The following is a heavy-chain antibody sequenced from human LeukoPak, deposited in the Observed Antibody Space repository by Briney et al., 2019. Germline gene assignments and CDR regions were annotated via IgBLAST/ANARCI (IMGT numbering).Heavy chain of an antibody. CDR3: AKDSWEVGATSEIDY. CDR2: IRYDGSDK. CDR1: GFTFSNYG. V-gene: IGHV3-30*02. J-gene: IGHJ4*02. D-gene: IGHD1-26*01. Sequence: GGSLKLSCAASGFTFSNYGMHWVRQAPGKGLDWLSFIRYDGSDKYYATSVKGRFTISRDNSKKKVYLQMNSLRVEDTAMYYCAKDSWEVGATSEIDYWGQGTLVTVSS.